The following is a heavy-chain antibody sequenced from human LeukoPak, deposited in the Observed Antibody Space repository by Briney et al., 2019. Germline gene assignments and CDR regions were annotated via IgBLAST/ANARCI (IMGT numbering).Heavy chain of an antibody. CDR2: ISSSGSYI. CDR1: GFTFSSYS. D-gene: IGHD6-6*01. V-gene: IGHV3-21*01. Sequence: PGGSLRLSCAASGFTFSSYSMNWVRQAPGKGLEWVSSISSSGSYIYYADSVKGRFTISRDNAKNSLYLQMNSLRAEDTAVYYCARTRVSSSSSFDYWGQGTLVTVSS. CDR3: ARTRVSSSSSFDY. J-gene: IGHJ4*02.